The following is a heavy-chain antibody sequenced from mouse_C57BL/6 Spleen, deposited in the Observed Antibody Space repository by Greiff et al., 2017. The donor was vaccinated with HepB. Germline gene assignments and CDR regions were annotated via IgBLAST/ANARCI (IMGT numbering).Heavy chain of an antibody. CDR1: GYTFTDYN. CDR3: AAIYYGNHYAMDY. D-gene: IGHD2-1*01. J-gene: IGHJ4*01. Sequence: VQLQQSGPELVKPGASVKIPCKASGYTFTDYNMDWVKQSHGKSLEWIGDINPNNGGTIYNQKFKGKATLTVDKSSSTAYMELRSLTSEDTAVYYCAAIYYGNHYAMDYWGQGTSVTVSS. V-gene: IGHV1-18*01. CDR2: INPNNGGT.